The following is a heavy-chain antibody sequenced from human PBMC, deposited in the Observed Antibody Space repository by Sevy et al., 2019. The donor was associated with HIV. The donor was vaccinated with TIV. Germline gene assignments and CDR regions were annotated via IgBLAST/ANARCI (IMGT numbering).Heavy chain of an antibody. CDR1: GFIFNSYA. J-gene: IGHJ4*02. CDR3: RGVGTTTAFDY. D-gene: IGHD1-26*01. CDR2: ISGSGGST. Sequence: GGSLRLSCAASGFIFNSYAMNWVRQAPGKGLEWVSSISGSGGSTSYADSVKGRVTISRDNVRRMVDLQMNSLRAKDTAIYYCRGVGTTTAFDYWGQGTLVTVSS. V-gene: IGHV3-23*01.